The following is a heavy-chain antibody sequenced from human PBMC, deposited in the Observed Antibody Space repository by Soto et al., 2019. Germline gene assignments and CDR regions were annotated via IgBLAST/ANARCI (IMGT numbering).Heavy chain of an antibody. CDR3: AKNIVVVIAIPYFDY. J-gene: IGHJ4*02. D-gene: IGHD2-21*01. Sequence: GGSLRLSCAASGFTFSSYAMSWVRQAPGKGLEWVSAISGSGGSTYYADSVKGRFTISRDNSKSTLYLQMNSLRAEDTAVYYCAKNIVVVIAIPYFDYWGQGTLVTVSS. CDR1: GFTFSSYA. V-gene: IGHV3-23*01. CDR2: ISGSGGST.